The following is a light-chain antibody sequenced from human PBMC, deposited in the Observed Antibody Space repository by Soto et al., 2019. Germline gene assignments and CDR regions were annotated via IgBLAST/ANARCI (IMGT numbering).Light chain of an antibody. V-gene: IGLV1-40*01. CDR1: SSNIGAGYD. CDR3: QSYDSSLSGVV. J-gene: IGLJ2*01. Sequence: QSVLTPPPSVSGAPGQRVTISCTGSSSNIGAGYDLHWYQQLPGTAPKRLINGNSNRPSGVPDRFSGSKSGTSASLASTGLQAEDEADYYCQSYDSSLSGVVFGGGTKLTVL. CDR2: GNS.